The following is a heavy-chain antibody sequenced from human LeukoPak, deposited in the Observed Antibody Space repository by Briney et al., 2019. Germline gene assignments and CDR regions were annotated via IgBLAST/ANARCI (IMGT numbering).Heavy chain of an antibody. CDR1: GSTFDEYA. J-gene: IGHJ3*02. CDR3: AKDMVGVGGDAFDI. V-gene: IGHV3-9*01. Sequence: GGSLRLSCAASGSTFDEYAMPWVRQVPGKGLEWVSGISWNSGRRDYADSVKGRFTISRDNAKNSLYLQMNSLRAEDTALYYCAKDMVGVGGDAFDIWGQGTMVTVSS. CDR2: ISWNSGRR. D-gene: IGHD2-8*01.